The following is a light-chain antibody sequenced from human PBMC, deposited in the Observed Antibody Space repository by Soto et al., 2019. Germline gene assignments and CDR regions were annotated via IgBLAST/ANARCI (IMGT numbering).Light chain of an antibody. V-gene: IGLV2-14*01. CDR2: EVS. CDR1: SSDVGGYNY. CDR3: SSYTSSSLYV. Sequence: QSVLTQPASVSGSPGQSITISCTGTSSDVGGYNYVSWCQQHPGKAPKLMIYEVSNRPSGVSNRFSGSKSGNTASLTISGLQAEDEADYYCSSYTSSSLYVFGTGTKLTVL. J-gene: IGLJ1*01.